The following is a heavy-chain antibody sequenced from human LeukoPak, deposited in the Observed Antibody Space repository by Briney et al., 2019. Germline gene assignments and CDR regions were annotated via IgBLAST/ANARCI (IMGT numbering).Heavy chain of an antibody. Sequence: PGGSLRLSCAASGFTFSSYSMNWVRQAPGKGLEWVSHISSSSSTIYYADSVKGRFTISRDNAKNSLYLQMNSLRDEDTAVYYCARLYGDYEGGWFDPWGQGTLVTVSS. J-gene: IGHJ5*02. CDR1: GFTFSSYS. CDR3: ARLYGDYEGGWFDP. V-gene: IGHV3-48*02. CDR2: ISSSSSTI. D-gene: IGHD4-17*01.